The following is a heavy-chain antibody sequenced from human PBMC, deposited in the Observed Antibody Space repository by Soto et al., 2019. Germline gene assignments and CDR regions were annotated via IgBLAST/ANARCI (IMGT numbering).Heavy chain of an antibody. CDR1: GFTFSSYG. J-gene: IGHJ4*02. V-gene: IGHV3-33*01. D-gene: IGHD6-6*01. CDR3: ARRSWGDPKSSSPNYFDY. Sequence: QVQLVESGGGVVQPGRSLRLSCAASGFTFSSYGMHWVRQAPGKGLEWVAVIWYDGSNKYYADSVKGRFTISRDNSKNTLYLQMNSLRAEDTAVYHCARRSWGDPKSSSPNYFDYWGQGTLVTVSS. CDR2: IWYDGSNK.